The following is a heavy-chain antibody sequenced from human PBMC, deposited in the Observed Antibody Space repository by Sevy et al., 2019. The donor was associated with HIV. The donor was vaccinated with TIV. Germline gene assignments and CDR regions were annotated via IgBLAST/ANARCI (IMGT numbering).Heavy chain of an antibody. J-gene: IGHJ6*02. CDR2: VSYDGSNK. V-gene: IGHV3-30*18. CDR3: AKEIGSIGGDLYYYGMDV. D-gene: IGHD3-10*01. CDR1: GFIFTTYG. Sequence: GGSLRLSCAASGFIFTTYGMHWVRQAPGKGLEWVAIVSYDGSNKFYADSVKGRFTISRDNSKNTLYLQMNSLRTEDTAVYYCAKEIGSIGGDLYYYGMDVWGQGTTVTVSS.